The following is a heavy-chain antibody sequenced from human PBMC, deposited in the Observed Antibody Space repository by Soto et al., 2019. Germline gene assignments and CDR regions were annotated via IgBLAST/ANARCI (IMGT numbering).Heavy chain of an antibody. Sequence: SETLSLTCAVYGGSFSGYYWSWIRQPPGRGLEWIGEINHSGSTNYNPSLKSRVTISIDTSKNQFPLKVGSVTAADTAVYYCASSSLYGMDVWGQGTTVTVSS. CDR2: INHSGST. J-gene: IGHJ6*02. V-gene: IGHV4-34*01. CDR3: ASSSLYGMDV. CDR1: GGSFSGYY.